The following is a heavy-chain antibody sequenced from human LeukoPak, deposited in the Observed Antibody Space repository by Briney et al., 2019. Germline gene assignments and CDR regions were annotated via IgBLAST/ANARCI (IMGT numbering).Heavy chain of an antibody. J-gene: IGHJ4*02. D-gene: IGHD5-24*01. CDR3: ARDSDGYNYGY. V-gene: IGHV1-2*02. CDR2: INPNSGGT. CDR1: GYNFIDYY. Sequence: ASVKVSCKTSGYNFIDYYVYWVRQAPGQRLEWMGWINPNSGGTNYAQKFQGRVTMTRDTSISTAYMELSRLRSDDTAVYYCARDSDGYNYGYWGQGTLVTVSS.